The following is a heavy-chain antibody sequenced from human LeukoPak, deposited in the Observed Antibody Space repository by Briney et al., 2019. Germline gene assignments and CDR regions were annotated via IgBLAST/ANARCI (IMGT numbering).Heavy chain of an antibody. J-gene: IGHJ5*02. D-gene: IGHD6-13*01. Sequence: ASVKVSCKVSGYTLTELSMHWVRQAPGKGLEWMGGFDPEDGETIYAQKFQGRVTMTEDTSTDTAYMELSSLRSEDTAVYYCATWKPVSSSWYNWFDPWGQGTLVTASS. CDR3: ATWKPVSSSWYNWFDP. CDR1: GYTLTELS. CDR2: FDPEDGET. V-gene: IGHV1-24*01.